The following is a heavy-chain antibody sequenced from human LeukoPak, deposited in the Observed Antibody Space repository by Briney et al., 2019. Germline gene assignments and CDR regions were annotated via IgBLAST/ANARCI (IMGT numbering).Heavy chain of an antibody. Sequence: PGGSLRLSCAASGFTFSSYGMHWVRQAPGKGLEGVAVIWYDGSNKYYADSVKGRFTISRDNSKNTLYLQMNSLRAENTAVYYCARDDYGGKFDYWGQGTLVTVSS. D-gene: IGHD4-23*01. CDR2: IWYDGSNK. CDR1: GFTFSSYG. V-gene: IGHV3-33*01. CDR3: ARDDYGGKFDY. J-gene: IGHJ4*02.